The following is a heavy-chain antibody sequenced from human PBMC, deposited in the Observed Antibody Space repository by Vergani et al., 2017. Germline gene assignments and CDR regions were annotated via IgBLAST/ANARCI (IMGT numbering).Heavy chain of an antibody. V-gene: IGHV3-30*18. Sequence: QVQLVESGGGVVQPGRSLRLSCAASGFTFSSYGMHWVRQAPGKGLEWVAVISYDGSNKYYADSVKGRFTISRDTSKNTLYLQMNSLRAEDTAVYYCAKDIYGSGSYCGMDVWGQGTTVTVSS. CDR3: AKDIYGSGSYCGMDV. CDR1: GFTFSSYG. J-gene: IGHJ6*02. CDR2: ISYDGSNK. D-gene: IGHD3-10*01.